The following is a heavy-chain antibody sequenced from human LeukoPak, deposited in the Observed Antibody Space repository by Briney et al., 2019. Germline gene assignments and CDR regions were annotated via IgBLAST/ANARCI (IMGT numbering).Heavy chain of an antibody. V-gene: IGHV3-23*01. J-gene: IGHJ3*02. CDR2: ISGSGDST. Sequence: PGGSLRLSCAASGFTFSSYAMSWVRQAPGKGLEWVSAISGSGDSTYYADSVKGRFTISRDNSKNTLYLQMNSLRAEDTAVYYCAKDRPTMIVVVITDAFDIWGQGTMVTVSS. D-gene: IGHD3-22*01. CDR3: AKDRPTMIVVVITDAFDI. CDR1: GFTFSSYA.